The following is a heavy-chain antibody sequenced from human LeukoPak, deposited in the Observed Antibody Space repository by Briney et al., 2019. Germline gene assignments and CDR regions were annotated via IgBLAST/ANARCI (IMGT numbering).Heavy chain of an antibody. CDR1: GYSFTSFW. CDR2: IYPDDSDT. J-gene: IGHJ4*02. D-gene: IGHD3-10*01. CDR3: ARHMGGGYYYGSGSYGFPDY. V-gene: IGHV5-51*01. Sequence: GESLKTSFKGSGYSFTSFWIGWVRQVPGKGLGWMGIIYPDDSDTRYRPPFQGQVPIPADKSIRPAYLQWASLKASDTAMYYCARHMGGGYYYGSGSYGFPDYWGQGTLVTVSS.